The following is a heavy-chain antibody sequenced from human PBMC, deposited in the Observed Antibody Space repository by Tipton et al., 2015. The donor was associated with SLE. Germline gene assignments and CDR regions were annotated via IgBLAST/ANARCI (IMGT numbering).Heavy chain of an antibody. CDR2: IYPSVST. D-gene: IGHD3-10*01. J-gene: IGHJ6*03. CDR1: SASISSDDYY. V-gene: IGHV4-61*02. Sequence: TLSLTCTVSSASISSDDYYWTWIRQPAGKGLEWIGRIYPSVSTHYNPSLQSRVTISADWSKNQFSLKLTSVTAADTAVYYCARQVRSGEFLDYYYYHMDVWGRGTTVTVSS. CDR3: ARQVRSGEFLDYYYYHMDV.